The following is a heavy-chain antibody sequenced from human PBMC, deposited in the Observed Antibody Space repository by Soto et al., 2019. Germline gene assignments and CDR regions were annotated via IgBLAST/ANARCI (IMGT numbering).Heavy chain of an antibody. V-gene: IGHV4-59*08. D-gene: IGHD2-2*01. CDR3: AGRDCSGTNCYYLDYYYMDV. CDR1: GGSFSSYY. J-gene: IGHJ6*03. Sequence: QVQLQESGPGLVRPSETLSLTCTVSGGSFSSYYWTWIRQSPGKGLEWIGYIYYSESTDYNPSLRGRLAISIDMSKNQFSLRLNSMTAADTAVYYCAGRDCSGTNCYYLDYYYMDVWGKGTTVTVSS. CDR2: IYYSEST.